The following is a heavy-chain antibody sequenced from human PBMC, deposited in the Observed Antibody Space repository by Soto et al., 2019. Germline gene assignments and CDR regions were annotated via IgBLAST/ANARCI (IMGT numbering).Heavy chain of an antibody. CDR1: GGSISSGGYY. Sequence: QVQLQESGPGLVKPSQTLSLTCTVSGGSISSGGYYWSWIRQHPGKGLEWIGYIYYSGSTYYNPSLKSRVTISVDTSKTQFSLKLSSVTAADTAVYYCARKVSSYDRKGNWFDPWGQGTLVTVSS. J-gene: IGHJ5*02. CDR3: ARKVSSYDRKGNWFDP. CDR2: IYYSGST. D-gene: IGHD3-22*01. V-gene: IGHV4-31*03.